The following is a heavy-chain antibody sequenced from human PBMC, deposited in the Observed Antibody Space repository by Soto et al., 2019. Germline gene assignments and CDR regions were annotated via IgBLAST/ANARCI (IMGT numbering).Heavy chain of an antibody. CDR2: IKTDASEK. CDR1: GFNFHWYW. J-gene: IGHJ4*01. Sequence: GGSLRLSCAASGFNFHWYWMSWVRQAPGKGLEWLATIKTDASEKKNVDSVKGRFTMSRDNAKNSVYLQMDSLRTEDTAVYDCARDSGYGAGNSVNHYIDYWGHGTLVTVSS. D-gene: IGHD3-10*01. V-gene: IGHV3-7*01. CDR3: ARDSGYGAGNSVNHYIDY.